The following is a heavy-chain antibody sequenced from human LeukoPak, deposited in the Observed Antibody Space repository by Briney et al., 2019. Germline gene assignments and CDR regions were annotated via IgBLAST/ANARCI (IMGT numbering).Heavy chain of an antibody. Sequence: SETLSLTCTVSGGSISSSTYYWGWVRQPPGKGLEWIGSISYSGNTYYNPSLESRVTISVDTSENQFSLMLTSVTAADTAVYYCARGVFSPIDAFDIWGQGTMVTVSS. CDR1: GGSISSSTYY. CDR2: ISYSGNT. CDR3: ARGVFSPIDAFDI. V-gene: IGHV4-39*07. J-gene: IGHJ3*02. D-gene: IGHD3-3*01.